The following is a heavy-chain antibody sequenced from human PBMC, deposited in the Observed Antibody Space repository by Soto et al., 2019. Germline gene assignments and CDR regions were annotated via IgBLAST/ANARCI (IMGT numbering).Heavy chain of an antibody. D-gene: IGHD3-9*01. V-gene: IGHV1-8*01. J-gene: IGHJ6*03. Sequence: GASVKVSCKASGYTFTSYDINCVRQATGQGLEWMGWMNPNSGNTGYAQKFQGRVTMTRNTSISTAYMELSSLRSEDTAVYYCARTVTGYYGLGYYYYMAVWGKGTTVTVSS. CDR3: ARTVTGYYGLGYYYYMAV. CDR2: MNPNSGNT. CDR1: GYTFTSYD.